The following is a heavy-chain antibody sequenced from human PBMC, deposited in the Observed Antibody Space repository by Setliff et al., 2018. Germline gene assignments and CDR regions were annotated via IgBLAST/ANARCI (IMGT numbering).Heavy chain of an antibody. V-gene: IGHV4-39*01. J-gene: IGHJ3*02. Sequence: TSETLSLTCTVSGGSISTNHYYWEWIRQAPGKGLEWIGRIPYSGDTYYSPSLRGRVTISVATSKNQFSLKLRSVTAADTAVYYCARRYEVVIITKTGAFDIWGPGTMVTVSS. CDR2: IPYSGDT. CDR3: ARRYEVVIITKTGAFDI. D-gene: IGHD3-22*01. CDR1: GGSISTNHYY.